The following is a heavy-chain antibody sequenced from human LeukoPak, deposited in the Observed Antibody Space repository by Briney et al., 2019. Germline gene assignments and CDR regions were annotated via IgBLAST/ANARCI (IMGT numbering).Heavy chain of an antibody. CDR2: IYTSGST. CDR1: GGSISSYY. D-gene: IGHD3-10*01. Sequence: PSETLSLTCTVSGGSISSYYWSWIRQPAGKGLEWIGRIYTSGSTNYNPSLKSRVTMSVDTSKNQFSLKLSSVTAADTAVYYCARDFYYYGSGNIAFDIWGQGTMVTVSS. CDR3: ARDFYYYGSGNIAFDI. J-gene: IGHJ3*02. V-gene: IGHV4-4*07.